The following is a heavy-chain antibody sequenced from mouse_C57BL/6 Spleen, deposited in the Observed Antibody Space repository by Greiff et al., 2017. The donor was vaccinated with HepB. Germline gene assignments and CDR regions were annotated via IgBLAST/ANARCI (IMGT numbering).Heavy chain of an antibody. CDR3: ARGRDDGYYVAAMDY. D-gene: IGHD2-3*01. J-gene: IGHJ4*01. CDR1: GYTFTSYW. CDR2: IDPNSGGT. Sequence: QVQLKQPGAELVKPGASVKLSCKASGYTFTSYWMHWVKQRPGRGLEWIGRIDPNSGGTKYNEKFKSKATLTVDKPSSTAYMQLSSLTSEDSAVYYCARGRDDGYYVAAMDYWGQGTSVTVSS. V-gene: IGHV1-72*01.